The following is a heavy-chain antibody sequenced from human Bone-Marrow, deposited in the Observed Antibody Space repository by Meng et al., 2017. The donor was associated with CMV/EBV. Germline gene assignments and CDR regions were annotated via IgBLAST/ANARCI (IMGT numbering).Heavy chain of an antibody. V-gene: IGHV3-30*02. CDR3: ARDDYSNYPIDS. CDR2: IRYDETNK. CDR1: GFTFETYG. Sequence: GESLKISCAASGFTFETYGMHWVRQAPGKGLEWVAFIRYDETNKYYADSVKGRFTISRDNSKNTLYLQMNSLRAEDTAVYYCARDDYSNYPIDSWGQGTLVTVSS. D-gene: IGHD4-11*01. J-gene: IGHJ4*02.